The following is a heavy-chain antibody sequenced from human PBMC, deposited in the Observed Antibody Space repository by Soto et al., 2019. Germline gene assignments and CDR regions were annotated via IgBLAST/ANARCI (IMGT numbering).Heavy chain of an antibody. CDR2: FYYSGST. V-gene: IGHV4-61*01. CDR3: GSGSYYYYVDV. D-gene: IGHD6-25*01. Sequence: SETLSLTCTVSGGSISSGSYYWSWIRQPPGKGLEWIGCFYYSGSTNYNPSLKSRVTISVDTSKNQFSLNLSSVAAADTAVYYCGSGSYYYYVDVWGKGTTVTVSS. J-gene: IGHJ6*03. CDR1: GGSISSGSYY.